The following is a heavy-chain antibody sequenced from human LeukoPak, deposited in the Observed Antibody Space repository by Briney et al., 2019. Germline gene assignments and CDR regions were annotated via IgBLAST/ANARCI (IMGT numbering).Heavy chain of an antibody. Sequence: GGSLRLSCATSGFTFSSHWMSWVRQAPGKGLEWVANIKGDGSESNYVDSVKGRLTISRDNAKKSLYLQMNSLRVEDTAVYYCTRASYDYIWGTWDPFDYWGQGILVTVSS. CDR2: IKGDGSES. CDR1: GFTFSSHW. V-gene: IGHV3-7*03. J-gene: IGHJ4*02. D-gene: IGHD3-16*01. CDR3: TRASYDYIWGTWDPFDY.